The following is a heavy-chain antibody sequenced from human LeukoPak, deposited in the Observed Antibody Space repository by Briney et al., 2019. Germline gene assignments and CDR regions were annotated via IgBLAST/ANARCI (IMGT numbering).Heavy chain of an antibody. CDR3: ARALPHYFYYGSGSYKGDYGMDV. Sequence: ASVNVSCKASGYTFTSYGISWVRQAPGQGREWMGLISAYNGNTNYAQKLQGRVTMTTDTSTSTAYMELRSLRSDDTAVYYCARALPHYFYYGSGSYKGDYGMDVWGQGTTVTVSS. CDR1: GYTFTSYG. CDR2: ISAYNGNT. V-gene: IGHV1-18*01. D-gene: IGHD3-10*01. J-gene: IGHJ6*02.